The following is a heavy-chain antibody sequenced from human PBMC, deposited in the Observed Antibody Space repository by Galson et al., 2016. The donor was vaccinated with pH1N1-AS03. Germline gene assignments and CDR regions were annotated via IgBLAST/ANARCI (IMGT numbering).Heavy chain of an antibody. CDR3: AKGQHGYGGSGSIDM. Sequence: SLRLSCAISGFTFSVYWMSWVRQAPGKGLEWVATIRDDGSEKYYADSVKGRFTLSRDNARSFLYLQMKSLRTEDTGLYFCAKGQHGYGGSGSIDMWGQGTMVIVSS. V-gene: IGHV3-7*03. J-gene: IGHJ3*02. CDR2: IRDDGSEK. D-gene: IGHD3-10*01. CDR1: GFTFSVYW.